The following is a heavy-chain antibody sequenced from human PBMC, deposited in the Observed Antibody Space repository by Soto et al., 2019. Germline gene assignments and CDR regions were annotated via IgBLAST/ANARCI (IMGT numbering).Heavy chain of an antibody. CDR2: IYYSGST. CDR1: GGSISSGDYY. Sequence: PSETLSLTCTVSGGSISSGDYYWSWIRQPPGKGLEWIGYIYYSGSTYYNPSLKSRVTISADTSRNQFSLKLSSVTAADTAVYYCARGNVYGDYWGQGTLVTVS. CDR3: ARGNVYGDY. V-gene: IGHV4-30-4*01. J-gene: IGHJ4*02. D-gene: IGHD2-8*01.